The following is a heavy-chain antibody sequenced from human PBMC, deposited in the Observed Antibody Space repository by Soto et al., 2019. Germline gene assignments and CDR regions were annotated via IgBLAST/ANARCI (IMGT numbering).Heavy chain of an antibody. Sequence: ASVKVSCKVSGYTLTELSMHWVRQAPGKGLEWMGGFDPEDGETIYAQKFQGRVTMTEDTSTDTAYTELSSLRSEDTAVYYCATMVRGVNHLSGMDVWGQGTTVTVSS. J-gene: IGHJ6*02. V-gene: IGHV1-24*01. CDR2: FDPEDGET. CDR3: ATMVRGVNHLSGMDV. CDR1: GYTLTELS. D-gene: IGHD3-10*01.